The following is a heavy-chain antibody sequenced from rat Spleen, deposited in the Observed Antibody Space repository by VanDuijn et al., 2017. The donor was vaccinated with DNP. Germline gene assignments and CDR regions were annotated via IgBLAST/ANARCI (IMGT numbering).Heavy chain of an antibody. CDR1: GFTFSNYY. Sequence: EVQLVETGGGLVQPGRSLKLSCVASGFTFSNYYMAWVRQAPTKGLEWVAAISTDGGSTYYPDSVKGRFTISRDNAENTLSLQMNSLRSEDTATYYCARVGDYHDGGDGDVLDVWGQGTSVTVSS. CDR2: ISTDGGST. V-gene: IGHV5-25*01. J-gene: IGHJ4*01. CDR3: ARVGDYHDGGDGDVLDV. D-gene: IGHD1-12*02.